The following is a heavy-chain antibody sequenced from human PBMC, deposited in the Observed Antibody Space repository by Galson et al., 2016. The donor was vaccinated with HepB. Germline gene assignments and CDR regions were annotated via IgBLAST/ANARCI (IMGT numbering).Heavy chain of an antibody. CDR1: GGSINFYY. J-gene: IGHJ2*01. CDR3: ARDRIAVTGWYFDL. V-gene: IGHV4-59*01. CDR2: IYYSGNT. Sequence: LSLTCTVSGGSINFYYWSWIRQSPGKGLEWIGQIYYSGNTKYNPSLKSRVTISADTPKNQFSLNLTSVTAADTAVYYCARDRIAVTGWYFDLWGRGTLATVSS. D-gene: IGHD6-19*01.